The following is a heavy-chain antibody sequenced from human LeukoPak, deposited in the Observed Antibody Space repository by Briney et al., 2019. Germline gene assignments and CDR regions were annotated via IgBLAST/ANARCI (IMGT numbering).Heavy chain of an antibody. D-gene: IGHD5-18*01. Sequence: PGGSLRLSCAASGFTFTTYWMTWVRQAPGKGLEWVASINQDGTEKYYVDSVKGRFTISRDNAKNSLYLQMNSLRAEDTAVYYCARGIYTAMVSVIRYYYYYMDVWGKGTTVTISS. V-gene: IGHV3-7*01. J-gene: IGHJ6*03. CDR3: ARGIYTAMVSVIRYYYYYMDV. CDR2: INQDGTEK. CDR1: GFTFTTYW.